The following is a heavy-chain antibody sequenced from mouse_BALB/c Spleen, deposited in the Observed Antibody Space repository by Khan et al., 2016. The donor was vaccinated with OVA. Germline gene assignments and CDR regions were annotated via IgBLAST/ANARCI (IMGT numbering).Heavy chain of an antibody. CDR2: IWGGGGT. CDR3: ARAYYRYDCYYAMDY. D-gene: IGHD2-14*01. J-gene: IGHJ4*01. V-gene: IGHV2-6-4*01. Sequence: QVQLQQSGPGLVAPSQSLSITCTVSGFSLSRYNIHWVRQPPGKGLEWLGMIWGGGGTDYNSTLKSRLSIRKDNSKSQVLLKMNSLQTDDTAMYYCARAYYRYDCYYAMDYWGQGASDTVSS. CDR1: GFSLSRYN.